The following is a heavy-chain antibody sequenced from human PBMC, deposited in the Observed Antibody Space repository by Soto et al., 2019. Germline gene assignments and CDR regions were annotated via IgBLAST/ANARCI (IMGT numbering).Heavy chain of an antibody. J-gene: IGHJ4*01. D-gene: IGHD6-6*01. Sequence: QVQLVQSGAEVKKPGASVKVSCKASGYTFTNYGINWVRQAPGQGLEWLGWVSAYNGERRYAQRVQARVIMTTDTSTTAAYMELRCLMSDDTGVYYCSRGTSIPASGDYWGQGTLVTVSS. CDR1: GYTFTNYG. CDR2: VSAYNGER. V-gene: IGHV1-18*01. CDR3: SRGTSIPASGDY.